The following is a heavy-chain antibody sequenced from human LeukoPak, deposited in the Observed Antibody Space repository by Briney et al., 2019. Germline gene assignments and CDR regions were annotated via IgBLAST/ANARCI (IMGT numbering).Heavy chain of an antibody. Sequence: PGGSLRLSCAASGFTFSSYWMSWVRQAPGKGLEWVANIKQDGSEKYYVDSVKGRFTISRDNAKNLLYLQMNSLRAEDTAVYYCARDPTQAYDSSGYYFDYWGQGTLVTVSS. V-gene: IGHV3-7*01. CDR1: GFTFSSYW. J-gene: IGHJ4*02. D-gene: IGHD3-22*01. CDR3: ARDPTQAYDSSGYYFDY. CDR2: IKQDGSEK.